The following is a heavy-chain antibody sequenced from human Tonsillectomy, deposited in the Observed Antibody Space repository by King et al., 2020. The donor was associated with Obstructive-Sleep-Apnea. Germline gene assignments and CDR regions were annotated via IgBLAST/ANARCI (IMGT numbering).Heavy chain of an antibody. CDR2: INPSGGSP. CDR1: GYTFTSYY. Sequence: QLVQSGAEVKKPGASVKVSCKASGYTFTSYYMHWVRQAPGQGLEWMGIINPSGGSPSYAQKFKGRVTMTRDKSTRTVYMELSSLRSEDTAVYYWAREVIAVAGTGAFDIWGQGTMVTVSS. D-gene: IGHD6-19*01. CDR3: AREVIAVAGTGAFDI. V-gene: IGHV1-46*01. J-gene: IGHJ3*02.